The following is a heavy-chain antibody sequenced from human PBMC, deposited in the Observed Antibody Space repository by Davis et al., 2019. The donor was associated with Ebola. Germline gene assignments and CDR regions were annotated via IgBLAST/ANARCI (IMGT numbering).Heavy chain of an antibody. J-gene: IGHJ6*02. CDR2: INTNTGNP. D-gene: IGHD2-15*01. V-gene: IGHV7-4-1*02. Sequence: AASVKVSCKASGYTFTSYAMNWVRQAPGQGLEWMGWINTNTGNPTYAQGFTGRFVFSLDTSVSTAYLQISSLKAEDTAVYYCARASHCSGGSCLYYYGMDVWGQGTTVTVSS. CDR1: GYTFTSYA. CDR3: ARASHCSGGSCLYYYGMDV.